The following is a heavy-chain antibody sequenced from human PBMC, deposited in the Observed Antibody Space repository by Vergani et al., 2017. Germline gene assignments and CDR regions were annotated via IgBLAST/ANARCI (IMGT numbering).Heavy chain of an antibody. CDR3: AGPQGTSAYYYGGFDD. J-gene: IGHJ4*02. CDR2: ISGRSNYI. Sequence: ELQLLESGGGLVQPGGSLRVSCAASGFSFSTYSINWVRQAPGKGLEWVSSISGRSNYIYYADSLKGRFTISRDNSKNTLSLQMNSLTAEDTAIYYCAGPQGTSAYYYGGFDDWGQGILVTVSS. D-gene: IGHD3-22*01. CDR1: GFSFSTYS. V-gene: IGHV3-21*04.